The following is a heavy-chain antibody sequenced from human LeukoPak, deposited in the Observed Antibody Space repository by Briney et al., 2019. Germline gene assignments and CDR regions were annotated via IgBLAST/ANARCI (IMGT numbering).Heavy chain of an antibody. Sequence: GGSLRLSCVASGFTFSSYSMNWVRQAPGKGLEWVSYISRSSNAIYYADSVKGRFTISRDSAKNSLYLQMNSLRAEDTAVYYCARGRGVAAAGPDFWGQGTLVTVSS. CDR2: ISRSSNAI. J-gene: IGHJ4*02. CDR3: ARGRGVAAAGPDF. CDR1: GFTFSSYS. V-gene: IGHV3-48*04. D-gene: IGHD6-13*01.